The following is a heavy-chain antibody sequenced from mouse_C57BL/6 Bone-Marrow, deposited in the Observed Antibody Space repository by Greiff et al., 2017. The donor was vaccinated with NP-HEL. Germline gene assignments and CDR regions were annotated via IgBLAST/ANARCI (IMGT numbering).Heavy chain of an antibody. J-gene: IGHJ2*01. CDR1: GYSFTGYY. V-gene: IGHV1-42*01. CDR3: ARGVFY. Sequence: EVQLQQSGPELVKPGASVKISCKASGYSFTGYYMNWVKQSPEKSLEWIGEINPSTGGTTYNQKFKAKATLTVDKSSSTAYMPLKSLTSEDSAVYYCARGVFYWGQGTTLTVSS. CDR2: INPSTGGT.